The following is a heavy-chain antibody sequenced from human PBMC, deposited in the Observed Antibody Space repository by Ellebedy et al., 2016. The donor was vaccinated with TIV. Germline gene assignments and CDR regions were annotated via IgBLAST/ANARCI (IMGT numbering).Heavy chain of an antibody. V-gene: IGHV5-51*01. CDR1: GYMFSTYW. CDR2: ISPGASDT. J-gene: IGHJ6*02. CDR3: ARRLGRGVTGKFPLDV. D-gene: IGHD3-10*01. Sequence: GESLKISCECPGYMFSTYWLAWVRQMPGKGLEWMGIISPGASDTTYSPSSRGQVTMSVDKSINTVYLQWNSLKASGTAMYYCARRLGRGVTGKFPLDVWGQGTTVIVSS.